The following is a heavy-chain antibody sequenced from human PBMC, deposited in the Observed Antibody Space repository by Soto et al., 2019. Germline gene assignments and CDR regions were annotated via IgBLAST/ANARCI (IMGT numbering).Heavy chain of an antibody. V-gene: IGHV3-30*18. D-gene: IGHD2-2*01. CDR1: GFTFSSSG. Sequence: GGSLRLSCAASGFTFSSSGMHWVRQAPGKGLEWVAVISYDGSNKYYADSVKGRFTISRDNSKNTLYLQMNSLRAEDTAVYYCAKGEDVVVPAAPNYGMDVWGQGTTVTVSS. CDR2: ISYDGSNK. CDR3: AKGEDVVVPAAPNYGMDV. J-gene: IGHJ6*02.